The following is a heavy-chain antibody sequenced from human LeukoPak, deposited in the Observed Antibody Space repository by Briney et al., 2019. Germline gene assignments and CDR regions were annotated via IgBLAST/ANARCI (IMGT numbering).Heavy chain of an antibody. D-gene: IGHD6-19*01. Sequence: PGRSLRLSCAASGFTFSGYAMSWVRQAPGKGLEWVSAISGSGGSTYYADSVKGRFTISRDNSKNTLYLQMNSLRAEDTAVYYCAKNGQWLDNWFDPWGQGTLVTVSS. V-gene: IGHV3-23*01. CDR1: GFTFSGYA. CDR3: AKNGQWLDNWFDP. J-gene: IGHJ5*02. CDR2: ISGSGGST.